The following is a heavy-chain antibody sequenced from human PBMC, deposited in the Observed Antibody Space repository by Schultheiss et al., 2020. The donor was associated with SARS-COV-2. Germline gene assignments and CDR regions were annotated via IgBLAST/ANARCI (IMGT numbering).Heavy chain of an antibody. J-gene: IGHJ4*02. V-gene: IGHV1-2*06. D-gene: IGHD4-11*01. CDR2: INPNSGGT. Sequence: ASVKVSCKASGYTFTGYYMHWVRQAPGQGLEWMGRINPNSGGTNYAQKFQGRVTMTRNTSISTAYMELSSLRSEDTAVYYCATGTTPRLPNYWGQGTLVTVSS. CDR3: ATGTTPRLPNY. CDR1: GYTFTGYY.